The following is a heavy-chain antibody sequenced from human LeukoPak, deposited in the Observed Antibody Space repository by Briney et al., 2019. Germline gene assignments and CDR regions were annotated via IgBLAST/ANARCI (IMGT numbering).Heavy chain of an antibody. J-gene: IGHJ4*02. CDR1: GFTFSSYA. D-gene: IGHD4-23*01. CDR3: AKTIFLVSYGGPSYYFDY. CDR2: ISGSGGST. V-gene: IGHV3-23*01. Sequence: PGGSLRLSCAASGFTFSSYAMSWVRQAPGKGLEWVSAISGSGGSTYYADSVKGRFTISRDSSKNTLFPQMNSLRAEDTAVYYCAKTIFLVSYGGPSYYFDYWGQGTLVTVSS.